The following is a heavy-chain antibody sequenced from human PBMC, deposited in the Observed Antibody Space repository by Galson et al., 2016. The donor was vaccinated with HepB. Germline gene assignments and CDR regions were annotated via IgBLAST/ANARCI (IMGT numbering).Heavy chain of an antibody. CDR1: GGTFSSYA. CDR3: ARFSLSYYYDSSGPLGDAFDM. D-gene: IGHD3-22*01. J-gene: IGHJ3*02. CDR2: IIPIVGIA. Sequence: SVKVSCKASGGTFSSYAISWVRQAPGQGLEWMGRIIPIVGIANYTQRFQGRVTITADKSTSTAYMELSSLRSEDTAVYYCARFSLSYYYDSSGPLGDAFDMWGQGTRVTVSS. V-gene: IGHV1-69*04.